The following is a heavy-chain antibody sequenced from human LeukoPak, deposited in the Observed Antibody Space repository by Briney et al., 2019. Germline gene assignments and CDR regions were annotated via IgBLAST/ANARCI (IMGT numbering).Heavy chain of an antibody. V-gene: IGHV1-3*01. CDR1: GYTFTRYI. Sequence: ASVTVSCKGSGYTFTRYIMNWVRQPPAQSPEWMGWINPGNGNTKYSEKFQDRVTFTRDTSATTAYMELRSLRSEDRTVYYCAGEGVTTTAFDEWGEGTLVTVSS. CDR3: AGEGVTTTAFDE. CDR2: INPGNGNT. D-gene: IGHD5-12*01. J-gene: IGHJ4*02.